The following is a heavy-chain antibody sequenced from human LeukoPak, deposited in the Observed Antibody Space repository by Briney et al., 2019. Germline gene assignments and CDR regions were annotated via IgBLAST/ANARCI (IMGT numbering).Heavy chain of an antibody. J-gene: IGHJ4*02. D-gene: IGHD6-6*01. CDR1: GGTFSSYA. Sequence: SVKVSCKASGGTFSSYAISWVRQAPGQGLEWMGGIIPIFGTADYAQKFQGRVTITADESTSTAYMELSSLRSEDTAVYYCARTARAARAFDYWGQGTLVTVSS. CDR3: ARTARAARAFDY. V-gene: IGHV1-69*13. CDR2: IIPIFGTA.